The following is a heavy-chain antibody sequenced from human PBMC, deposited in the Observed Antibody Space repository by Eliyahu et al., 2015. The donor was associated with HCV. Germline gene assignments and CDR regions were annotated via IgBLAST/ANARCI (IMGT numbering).Heavy chain of an antibody. J-gene: IGHJ5*02. D-gene: IGHD6-19*01. CDR2: IXYSGGX. CDR1: GGSISTYN. Sequence: QVQLQESGPGLVKPSETLSLTCTVSGGSISTYNGRWXRXPPGKGLEXIGYIXYSGGXFSNPSLKSRVTISLDTSKNQVSRKLXSVTVADTAVYYCASGGGGIAVAGTGGWFDPWGQGTLVTVSS. V-gene: IGHV4-59*01. CDR3: ASGGGGIAVAGTGGWFDP.